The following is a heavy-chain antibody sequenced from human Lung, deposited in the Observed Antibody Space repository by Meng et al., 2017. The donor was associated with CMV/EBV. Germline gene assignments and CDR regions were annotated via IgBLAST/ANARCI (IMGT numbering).Heavy chain of an antibody. J-gene: IGHJ4*02. CDR3: ARDPHFGALDY. CDR1: GFTFSSSY. Sequence: SCVASGFTFSSSYMSWVRQAPGKGLEWVANIKYDGSDKGYVGSVEGRFTISRDNAKNSVYLQMNTLRVEDTAVYYCARDPHFGALDYWRQGTLVTVSS. V-gene: IGHV3-7*01. D-gene: IGHD3-10*01. CDR2: IKYDGSDK.